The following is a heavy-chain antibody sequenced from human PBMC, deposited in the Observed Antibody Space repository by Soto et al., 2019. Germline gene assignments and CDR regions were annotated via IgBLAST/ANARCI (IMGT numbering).Heavy chain of an antibody. J-gene: IGHJ4*02. D-gene: IGHD2-2*01. Sequence: PSETLSLTCTVSGGSISSGDYYWSWIRQLPGKGLEWIGYIYYSGTAHYNPSLKSRVTISVDTSKSQFSLKLSSVTAADTAVYFCARYCTSTTCRSFDYWGQGTLVTVSS. V-gene: IGHV4-31*03. CDR3: ARYCTSTTCRSFDY. CDR1: GGSISSGDYY. CDR2: IYYSGTA.